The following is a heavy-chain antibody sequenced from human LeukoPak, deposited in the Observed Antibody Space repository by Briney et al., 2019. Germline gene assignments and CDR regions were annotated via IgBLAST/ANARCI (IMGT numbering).Heavy chain of an antibody. CDR1: GYTFTNYW. Sequence: GESLKISCKGSGYTFTNYWIGWVRQVPGKGLEWMGIIYPGDSDTIYSPSFQGQVTISADKSITTAYLQWSSLKASDTAMYYCAREYCSGDSCYHTFEIWGQGTMVTVSS. CDR3: AREYCSGDSCYHTFEI. D-gene: IGHD2-15*01. CDR2: IYPGDSDT. V-gene: IGHV5-51*01. J-gene: IGHJ3*02.